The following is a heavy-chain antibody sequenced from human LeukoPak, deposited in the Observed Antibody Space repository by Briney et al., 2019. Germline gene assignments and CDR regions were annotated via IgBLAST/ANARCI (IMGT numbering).Heavy chain of an antibody. D-gene: IGHD3-3*01. Sequence: PGRSLRLSCAASGFTFDDYAMHWVRQAPGEGLEWVSGISWNSGSIGYADSVKGRFTISRDNAKNSLYLQMNSLRAEDTALYYCAKGYDFTPYYFDYWGQGTLVTVSS. J-gene: IGHJ4*02. CDR3: AKGYDFTPYYFDY. CDR2: ISWNSGSI. CDR1: GFTFDDYA. V-gene: IGHV3-9*01.